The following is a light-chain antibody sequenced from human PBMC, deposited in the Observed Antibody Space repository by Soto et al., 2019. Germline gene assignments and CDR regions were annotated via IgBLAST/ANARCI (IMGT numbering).Light chain of an antibody. CDR1: QSISSW. CDR3: QQYSSYWT. Sequence: GDRVTVTCRASQSISSWLAWYQQKPGKSPEFLIYDASNLESGVPSRFSGSGSGTEFTLTISSLQPDDFATYYCQQYSSYWTFGQGTKVDIK. J-gene: IGKJ1*01. V-gene: IGKV1-5*01. CDR2: DAS.